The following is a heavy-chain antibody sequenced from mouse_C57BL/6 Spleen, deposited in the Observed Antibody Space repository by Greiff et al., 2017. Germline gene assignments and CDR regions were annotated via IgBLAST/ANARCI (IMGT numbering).Heavy chain of an antibody. CDR3: AILSIYYPYYFDY. J-gene: IGHJ2*01. Sequence: VQLQQPGAELVKPGASVKVSCKASGYTFTSYWMHWVKQRPGQGLEWIGRIHPSDSDTNYNPKFKGKATLTVDKSSSTAYMQRSSLTSEDSAVYYCAILSIYYPYYFDYWGQGTTLTVSS. CDR2: IHPSDSDT. D-gene: IGHD1-1*01. CDR1: GYTFTSYW. V-gene: IGHV1-74*01.